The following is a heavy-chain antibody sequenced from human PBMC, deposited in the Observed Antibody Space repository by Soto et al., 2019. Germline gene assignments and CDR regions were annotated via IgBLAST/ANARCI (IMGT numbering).Heavy chain of an antibody. Sequence: PSETLSLTCTVSSGSISVTNVFWGWVRQPLGNGLEWIGNIDYSGTAYFSPSLATRVTFHVDTSKNQFSLTLYAVTAADTAVYYCSRITGRHLYYWGQGILVTVSS. D-gene: IGHD1-20*01. CDR2: IDYSGTA. V-gene: IGHV4-39*01. CDR3: SRITGRHLYY. CDR1: SGSISVTNVF. J-gene: IGHJ4*02.